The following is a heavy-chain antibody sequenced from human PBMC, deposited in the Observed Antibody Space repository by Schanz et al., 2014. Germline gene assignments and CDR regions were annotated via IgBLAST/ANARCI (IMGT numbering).Heavy chain of an antibody. J-gene: IGHJ6*02. CDR2: INPNTGGT. V-gene: IGHV1-2*06. Sequence: QVQLVQSGAEVKKPGASVKVSCKASGYTFTGYSMHWVRQAPGQGPEWMGRINPNTGGTQYAQKFQGRVTMTTAKSISTVYMELSRLRSDDTAVYYCARVRSEDYGGMDVWGQGTTVTVSS. CDR3: ARVRSEDYGGMDV. CDR1: GYTFTGYS.